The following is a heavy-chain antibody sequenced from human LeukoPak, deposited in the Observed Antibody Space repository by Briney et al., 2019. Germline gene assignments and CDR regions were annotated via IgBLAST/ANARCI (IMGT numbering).Heavy chain of an antibody. CDR2: ISSSGSYI. D-gene: IGHD5-24*01. V-gene: IGHV3-21*01. J-gene: IGHJ4*02. CDR3: ARLKMATISFDY. Sequence: PGGSLRLSCAASGFTFSSYSMNWVRQAPGKGLEWVSSISSSGSYIYYADSVKGRFTISRDNAENSLYLQMNSLRAEDTAVYYCARLKMATISFDYWGQGTLVTVSS. CDR1: GFTFSSYS.